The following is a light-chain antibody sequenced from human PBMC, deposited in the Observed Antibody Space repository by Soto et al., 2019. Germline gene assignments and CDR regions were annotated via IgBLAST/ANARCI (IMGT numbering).Light chain of an antibody. Sequence: QSVLTQPPSASGTPGQRVTISCSGSSSNIGSNYVYWYQQLPGTAPKLLIYSNNQRPSGVPDRYSGAKSGTSASLAISGLRSEDEAEYYCAAWEDSRSGRVVGGGTKVTVL. CDR3: AAWEDSRSGRV. J-gene: IGLJ2*01. CDR1: SSNIGSNY. CDR2: SNN. V-gene: IGLV1-47*02.